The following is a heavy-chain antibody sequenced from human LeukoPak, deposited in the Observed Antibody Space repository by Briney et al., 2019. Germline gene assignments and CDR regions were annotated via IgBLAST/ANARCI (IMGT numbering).Heavy chain of an antibody. CDR1: GYTFTGYY. Sequence: ASVKVSCKASGYTFTGYYMHWVRQAPGQGLEWMGWINPNSGGTNYAQRFQGRDTMTRDTSISTAYMELSRLRSDDTAVYYCARDPDYFKIAAAGHEGYWGQGTLVTVSS. J-gene: IGHJ4*02. V-gene: IGHV1-2*02. D-gene: IGHD6-13*01. CDR2: INPNSGGT. CDR3: ARDPDYFKIAAAGHEGY.